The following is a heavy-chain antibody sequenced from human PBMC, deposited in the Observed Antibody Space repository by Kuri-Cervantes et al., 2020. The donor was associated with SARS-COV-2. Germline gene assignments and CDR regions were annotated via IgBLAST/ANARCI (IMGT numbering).Heavy chain of an antibody. CDR3: TRAPSYTGYSGSYNWFDP. CDR2: ISHSRGT. Sequence: SETLSLTCTVSGGSVNIDNYYWSWIRQPPGKGLEWIGYISHSRGTNYNPSLKSRVTISRDTSKNQFSLKLTSVSAADTAVYYCTRAPSYTGYSGSYNWFDPWGQGTLVTVSS. D-gene: IGHD1-26*01. CDR1: GGSVNIDNYY. J-gene: IGHJ5*02. V-gene: IGHV4-61*01.